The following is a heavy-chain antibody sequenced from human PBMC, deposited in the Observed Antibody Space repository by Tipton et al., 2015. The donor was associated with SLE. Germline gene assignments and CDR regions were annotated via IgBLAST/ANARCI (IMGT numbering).Heavy chain of an antibody. CDR2: IYYSWTT. CDR1: GGSISSYY. V-gene: IGHV4-59*01. Sequence: TLSLTCTVSGGSISSYYWSWIRQPPGKGLEWIGYIYYSWTTNYNPSLKSRVTISVDTSKNQFSLRLSSVTAADTAVYYCARGPGSSRWSTHDAFDIWGQGTMVTVSS. CDR3: ARGPGSSRWSTHDAFDI. D-gene: IGHD6-13*01. J-gene: IGHJ3*02.